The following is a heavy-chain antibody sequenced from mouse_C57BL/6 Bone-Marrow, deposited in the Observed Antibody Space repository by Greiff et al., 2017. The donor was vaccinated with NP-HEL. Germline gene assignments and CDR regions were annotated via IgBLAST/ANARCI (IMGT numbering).Heavy chain of an antibody. Sequence: QVHVKQSGAELARPGASVKLSCKASGYTFTSYGISWVKQRTGQGLEWIGESYPRSGNTYYNEKFKGKATLTADKSSSTAYMELRSLTSEDSAVYFCARDYYGKAYWGQGTTLTVSS. CDR1: GYTFTSYG. V-gene: IGHV1-81*01. J-gene: IGHJ2*01. D-gene: IGHD2-1*01. CDR2: SYPRSGNT. CDR3: ARDYYGKAY.